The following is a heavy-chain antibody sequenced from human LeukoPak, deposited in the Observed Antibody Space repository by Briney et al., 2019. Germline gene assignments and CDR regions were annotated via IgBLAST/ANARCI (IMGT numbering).Heavy chain of an antibody. D-gene: IGHD1-26*01. V-gene: IGHV1-46*01. CDR1: GYTFTSYY. Sequence: ASVKVSCKASGYTFTSYYMHWVRQAPGQGLEWMGIINPSGGSTSYAQKFQGRVTMTRDTSTSTVYMELSSLRSEDTAEYYCARDRIVGAPMHRYNWSDPWGQGTLVTVSS. CDR3: ARDRIVGAPMHRYNWSDP. CDR2: INPSGGST. J-gene: IGHJ5*02.